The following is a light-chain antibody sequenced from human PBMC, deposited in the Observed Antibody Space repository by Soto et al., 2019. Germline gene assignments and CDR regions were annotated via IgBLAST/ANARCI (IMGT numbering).Light chain of an antibody. CDR2: GVD. Sequence: QSALTQPASVSGSPGQSITISCTGTSSDVGGYNFVSWYQQHPGKAPKVIIFGVDKRPSEVSHRFSGSKSGNTASLTISGLQTEDEADYYCYSFTTSSTSVFGTGTKLTVL. CDR3: YSFTTSSTSV. CDR1: SSDVGGYNF. J-gene: IGLJ1*01. V-gene: IGLV2-14*01.